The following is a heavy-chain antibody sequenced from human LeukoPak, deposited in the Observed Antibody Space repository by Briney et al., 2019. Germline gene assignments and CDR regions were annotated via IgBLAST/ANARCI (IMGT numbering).Heavy chain of an antibody. CDR3: ARERNSGYYFFDY. J-gene: IGHJ4*02. V-gene: IGHV1-46*03. CDR2: ITPSGGAT. CDR1: GYTFTNYY. Sequence: ASVKVSCKASGYTFTNYYIHWVRQAPGQGLEWMGKITPSGGATTYAQKFQGRVIVTRDTSTSTLYMELSSLRSEDTAVYYCARERNSGYYFFDYWGQRTLVTVSS. D-gene: IGHD3-22*01.